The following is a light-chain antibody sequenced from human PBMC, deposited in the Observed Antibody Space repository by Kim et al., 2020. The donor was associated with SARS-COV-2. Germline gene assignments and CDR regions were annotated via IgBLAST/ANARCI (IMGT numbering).Light chain of an antibody. Sequence: APGERAAPTGRASQSGRSSYLAGYQQKPGQGPRLLIYGASSRATGIPDRFSGSGSGTDFTLIISRLEPEDFAVYYCQHYATSPRTFGQGTKVEIK. CDR3: QHYATSPRT. CDR2: GAS. CDR1: QSGRSSY. J-gene: IGKJ1*01. V-gene: IGKV3-20*01.